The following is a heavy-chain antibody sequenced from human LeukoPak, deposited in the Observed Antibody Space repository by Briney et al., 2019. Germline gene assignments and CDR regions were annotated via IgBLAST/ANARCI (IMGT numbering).Heavy chain of an antibody. V-gene: IGHV3-33*01. J-gene: IGHJ4*02. CDR1: GFTFSSYG. CDR3: AREEVPAASLDY. D-gene: IGHD2-2*01. CDR2: IWYDGSNK. Sequence: GRSLRLSCAASGFTFSSYGMHWVHQAPGKGREWVAVIWYDGSNKYYADSVKGRFTISRDNSKNTLYLQMNSLRAEDTAVYYCAREEVPAASLDYWGQGTLVTVSS.